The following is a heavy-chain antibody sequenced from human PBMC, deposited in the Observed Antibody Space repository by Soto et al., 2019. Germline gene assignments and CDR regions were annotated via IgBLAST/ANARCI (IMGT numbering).Heavy chain of an antibody. CDR3: ASAGYCSSTSCGGFDY. Sequence: SGFTFSSYAMHWVRQAPGKGLEWVAVMSYDGSNKYYADSVKGRFTISRDNSKNTLYLQMNSLRAEDTAVYYCASAGYCSSTSCGGFDYWGQGTLVTVSS. D-gene: IGHD2-2*01. CDR2: MSYDGSNK. V-gene: IGHV3-30-3*01. CDR1: GFTFSSYA. J-gene: IGHJ4*02.